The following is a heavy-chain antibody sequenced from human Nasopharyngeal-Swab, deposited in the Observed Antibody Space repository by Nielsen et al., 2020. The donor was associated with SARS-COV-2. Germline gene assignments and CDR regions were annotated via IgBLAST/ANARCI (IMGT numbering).Heavy chain of an antibody. CDR2: ISGSGGST. D-gene: IGHD6-25*01. J-gene: IGHJ3*02. CDR3: ARDPRPLAAAGYLVAFDI. V-gene: IGHV3-23*01. Sequence: ESLKISCAASGFTFSSYAMSWVRQAPGKGLEWVSAISGSGGSTYYADSVKGRFTISRDNSKNTLYLQMNSLRTEDTAVYYCARDPRPLAAAGYLVAFDIWGQGTVVTVSS. CDR1: GFTFSSYA.